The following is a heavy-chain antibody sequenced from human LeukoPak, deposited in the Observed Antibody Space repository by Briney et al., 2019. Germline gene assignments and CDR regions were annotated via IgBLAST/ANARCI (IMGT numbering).Heavy chain of an antibody. CDR2: ISAYNGNT. Sequence: GASVKVSCKASGYTFTSYGVTWVRQAPGQGLEWMGWISAYNGNTNYAQNVQGRVTMSRDTSTSTAYMELRSLRSDDTAVYYCARSSSVTIPGYYFDYWGQGTLVTVSS. CDR3: ARSSSVTIPGYYFDY. CDR1: GYTFTSYG. V-gene: IGHV1-18*01. D-gene: IGHD2-21*01. J-gene: IGHJ4*02.